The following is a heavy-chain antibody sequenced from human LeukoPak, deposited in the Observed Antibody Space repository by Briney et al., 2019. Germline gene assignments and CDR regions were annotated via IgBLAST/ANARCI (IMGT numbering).Heavy chain of an antibody. CDR2: ISGSGGST. CDR1: GFTFSNYA. J-gene: IGHJ6*02. CDR3: AKESDYTYYYGMDV. D-gene: IGHD4-17*01. V-gene: IGHV3-23*01. Sequence: GGSLRLSCVASGFTFSNYAMSWVRQTPGKGLEWVSSISGSGGSTHYADSVKGRFTISRDNSKNTLYLQMNSLRAEDTAVYYCAKESDYTYYYGMDVWGQGTTVTVSS.